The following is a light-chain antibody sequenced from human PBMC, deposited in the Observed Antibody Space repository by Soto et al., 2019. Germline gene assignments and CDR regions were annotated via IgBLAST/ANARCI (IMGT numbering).Light chain of an antibody. CDR3: QQYVKYPVT. CDR2: DAS. Sequence: DIQMTQSPSSVSASVGDRFTITCGASQDISSWLAWFQQRPGRAPKLLIYDASTLASGVPSRFNGSGSGTEFTLTISSLQPDDFATYVCQQYVKYPVTFGQGTKVDIK. J-gene: IGKJ1*01. V-gene: IGKV1-5*01. CDR1: QDISSW.